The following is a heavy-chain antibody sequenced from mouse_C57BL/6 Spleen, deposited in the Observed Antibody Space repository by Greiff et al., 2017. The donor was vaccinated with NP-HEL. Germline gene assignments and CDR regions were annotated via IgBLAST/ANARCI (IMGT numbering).Heavy chain of an antibody. CDR3: ANSNWSYAMDY. CDR2: IWGDGST. J-gene: IGHJ4*01. D-gene: IGHD4-1*01. CDR1: GFSLTSYG. V-gene: IGHV2-3*01. Sequence: VKVVESGPGLVAPSQSLSITCTVSGFSLTSYGVSWVRQPPGKGLEWLGVIWGDGSTNYHSALISRLSISKDNSKSQVFLKLNSLQTDDTATYYCANSNWSYAMDYWGQGTSVTVSS.